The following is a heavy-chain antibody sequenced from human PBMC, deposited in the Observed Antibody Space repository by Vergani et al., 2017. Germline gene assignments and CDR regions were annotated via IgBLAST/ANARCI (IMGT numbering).Heavy chain of an antibody. CDR1: GGSISGTNW. J-gene: IGHJ6*02. D-gene: IGHD1-26*01. CDR2: INHSGST. Sequence: QVQLQESGPGLVKPPGTLSLTCAVSGGSISGTNWWSWVRQPPGKGLEWIGEINHSGSTNYNPSLKSRVTISVDTSKNQFSLKLSSVTAADTAVYYCARERYSGIPEGMDVWGQGTTVTVSS. V-gene: IGHV4-4*03. CDR3: ARERYSGIPEGMDV.